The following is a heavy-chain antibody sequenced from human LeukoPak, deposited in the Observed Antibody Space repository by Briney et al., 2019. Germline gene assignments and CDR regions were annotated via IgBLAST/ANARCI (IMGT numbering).Heavy chain of an antibody. J-gene: IGHJ6*03. CDR1: GGSFSGYY. D-gene: IGHD5-18*01. Sequence: KPSETLSLTCAVYGGSFSGYYWSWIRQPPGKGLEWIGEINHSGSTNYNPSLKSRVTISVDTSKSQFSLKLSSVTAADTAVYYCARGGYKRLYYMDVWGKGTTVTVSS. CDR3: ARGGYKRLYYMDV. V-gene: IGHV4-34*01. CDR2: INHSGST.